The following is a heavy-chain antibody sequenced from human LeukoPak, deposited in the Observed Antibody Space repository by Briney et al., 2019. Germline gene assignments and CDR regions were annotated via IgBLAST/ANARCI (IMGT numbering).Heavy chain of an antibody. Sequence: ASVKVSCKASGYTFTGYYMHWVRQAPGQGLEWMGWIDPNSGGTNYAQKFQGRVTMTRDTSISTAYMELSRLRSDDTAVYYCARDLASFCRTNGVCYTVDPWGQGTLVTLSS. V-gene: IGHV1-2*02. D-gene: IGHD2-8*01. J-gene: IGHJ5*02. CDR2: IDPNSGGT. CDR3: ARDLASFCRTNGVCYTVDP. CDR1: GYTFTGYY.